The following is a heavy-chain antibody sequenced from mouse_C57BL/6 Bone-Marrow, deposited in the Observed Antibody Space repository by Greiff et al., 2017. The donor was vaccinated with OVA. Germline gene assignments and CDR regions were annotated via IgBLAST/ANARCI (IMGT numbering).Heavy chain of an antibody. CDR2: IDPDTGGT. V-gene: IGHV1-15*01. CDR3: TSKTAQTMDY. D-gene: IGHD3-2*02. CDR1: GYTFTDYE. Sequence: VQLQQSGAELVRPGASVTLSCKASGYTFTDYEMHWVKQTPVHGLEWIGAIDPDTGGTAYNQKFKGKAILTADKSSSTAYMELRSLTSEDYAVYYWTSKTAQTMDYWGQGTSVTVSS. J-gene: IGHJ4*01.